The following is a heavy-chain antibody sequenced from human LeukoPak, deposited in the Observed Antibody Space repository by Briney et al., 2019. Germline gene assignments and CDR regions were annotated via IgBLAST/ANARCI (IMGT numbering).Heavy chain of an antibody. CDR1: GGSISSYY. V-gene: IGHV4-59*01. Sequence: SETLSLTCTVSGGSISSYYWSWIRQPPGKGLERIGYIYYSGSTNYSPSLRSRVTISVDTSKNEFSLKLRSVTAADTAEYYCARVTGYMIEDYFDYWGQGTLVTVSS. J-gene: IGHJ4*02. CDR2: IYYSGST. D-gene: IGHD3-22*01. CDR3: ARVTGYMIEDYFDY.